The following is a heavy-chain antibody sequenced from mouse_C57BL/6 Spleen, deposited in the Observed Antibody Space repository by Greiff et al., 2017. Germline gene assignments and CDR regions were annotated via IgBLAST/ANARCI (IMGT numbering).Heavy chain of an antibody. D-gene: IGHD2-5*01. V-gene: IGHV5-17*01. Sequence: EVKLVESGGGLVKPGGSLKLSCAASGFTFSDYGMHWVRQAPEKGLEWVAYISSGSSTIYYADTVKGRFTISRDNAKNTLFLQMTSLRSEDTAMDYCARNSNYGYFDVWGTGTTVTVSS. J-gene: IGHJ1*03. CDR1: GFTFSDYG. CDR3: ARNSNYGYFDV. CDR2: ISSGSSTI.